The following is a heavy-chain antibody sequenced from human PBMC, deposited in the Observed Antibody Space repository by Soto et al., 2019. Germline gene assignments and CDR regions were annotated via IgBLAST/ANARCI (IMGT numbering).Heavy chain of an antibody. V-gene: IGHV3-23*01. CDR1: GFTFSSYA. D-gene: IGHD1-1*01. CDR2: ISGSGGST. Sequence: SLRLSCAASGFTFSSYAMSWVRQAPGKGLEWVSAISGSGGSTYYADSVKGRFTISRDNSKNTLYLQMNSLRAEYTAVYYCATDMWYIQGPHFDYWDQGTLVTASS. CDR3: ATDMWYIQGPHFDY. J-gene: IGHJ4*02.